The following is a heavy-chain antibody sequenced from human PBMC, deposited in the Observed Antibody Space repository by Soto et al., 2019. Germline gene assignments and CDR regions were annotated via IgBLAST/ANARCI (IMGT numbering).Heavy chain of an antibody. J-gene: IGHJ4*02. D-gene: IGHD1-26*01. V-gene: IGHV1-69*04. CDR2: IIPILGIA. CDR1: GGTFSSYT. Sequence: QVQXXXSXAEVKKPGSSVKVSYKASGGTFSSYTISWVRQAPGQGLEWMGRIIPILGIANYAQKFQGRVTITADKSTSTAYMELSSLRSEDTAVYYCAREYSSGTCAYWGQGTLVTVSS. CDR3: AREYSSGTCAY.